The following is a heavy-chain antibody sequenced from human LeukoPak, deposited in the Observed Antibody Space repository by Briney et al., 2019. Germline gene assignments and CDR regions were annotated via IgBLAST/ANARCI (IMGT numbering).Heavy chain of an antibody. CDR1: RFTFSSYA. Sequence: GGSLRLSCAASRFTFSSYAMSWVRQAPGKGLEWVSAISGGGGSTYYADSVKGRFTIFRDNSKNTLYLQMNSLRAEDTAVYYCARLPAAINGYFDPWGQGTLVTVSS. CDR2: ISGGGGST. CDR3: ARLPAAINGYFDP. J-gene: IGHJ5*02. V-gene: IGHV3-23*01. D-gene: IGHD2-2*01.